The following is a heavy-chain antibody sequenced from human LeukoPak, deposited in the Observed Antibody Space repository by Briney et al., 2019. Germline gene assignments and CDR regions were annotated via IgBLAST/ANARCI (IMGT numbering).Heavy chain of an antibody. V-gene: IGHV4-39*07. Sequence: PSETLSLTCAVSGASMSTGTNYWGWVRQPPGKGPEWFGTIFYDGSTYYNPSLKSRVTISVDPSKNRFSLKLTSVTAADTAVYYCARARGYYYYVDVWGKGTTVTVSS. CDR3: ARARGYYYYVDV. CDR1: GASMSTGTNY. J-gene: IGHJ6*03. D-gene: IGHD3-10*01. CDR2: IFYDGST.